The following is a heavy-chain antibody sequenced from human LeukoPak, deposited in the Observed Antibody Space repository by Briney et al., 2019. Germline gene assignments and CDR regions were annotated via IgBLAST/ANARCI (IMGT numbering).Heavy chain of an antibody. V-gene: IGHV4-59*03. Sequence: SETLSLTCTVSGGSISSYYWNWIRQPPGKGLEWLGYIHYSGSTKYNPSLESRVTISLDTAKNQFSLRLSSLTAADTAVYYCAVDYASFDYWGQGTLVTVSS. J-gene: IGHJ4*02. CDR3: AVDYASFDY. CDR2: IHYSGST. D-gene: IGHD4/OR15-4a*01. CDR1: GGSISSYY.